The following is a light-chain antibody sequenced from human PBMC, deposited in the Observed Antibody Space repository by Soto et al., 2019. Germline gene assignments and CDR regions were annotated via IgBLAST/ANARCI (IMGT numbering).Light chain of an antibody. CDR2: EVN. CDR1: SSDVGAYKY. J-gene: IGLJ2*01. V-gene: IGLV2-8*01. Sequence: QSALTQPPSASGSPGKSVTISCTGASSDVGAYKYVSWYQQHPGKAPKLMIYEVNKRPSGVPDRFSGSKSGNTASLTVSGLQAEDEADYYCSSYAGSNNLLFGGGTKLTVL. CDR3: SSYAGSNNLL.